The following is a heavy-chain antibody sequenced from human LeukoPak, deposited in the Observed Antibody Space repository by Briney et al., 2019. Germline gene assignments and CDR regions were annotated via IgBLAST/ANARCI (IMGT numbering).Heavy chain of an antibody. CDR2: MNPNSGNT. Sequence: ASVKVSCKASGYTFTSYDINWVRQATGQGLEWMGWMNPNSGNTGYAQEFQGRVTITRNTSISTAYMELSSLRSEDTAVYYCARGVKRMVYASINYYYYMDVWGKGTTVTVSS. CDR1: GYTFTSYD. CDR3: ARGVKRMVYASINYYYYMDV. J-gene: IGHJ6*03. D-gene: IGHD2-8*01. V-gene: IGHV1-8*03.